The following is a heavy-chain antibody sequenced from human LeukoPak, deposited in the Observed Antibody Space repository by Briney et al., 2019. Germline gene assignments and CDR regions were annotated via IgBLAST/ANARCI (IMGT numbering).Heavy chain of an antibody. CDR2: INTNTGDP. CDR1: GYTFTIYA. J-gene: IGHJ5*02. CDR3: ARGRRGGNYSRDWFDP. V-gene: IGHV7-4-1*02. D-gene: IGHD4-11*01. Sequence: ASVKVSCKASGYTFTIYAINWVRQAPGQGLEWMGWINTNTGDPTYAQAFTGRFVFSLDTSVSTAYLQISSLKAEDTAVFYCARGRRGGNYSRDWFDPWGQGTLVTVSS.